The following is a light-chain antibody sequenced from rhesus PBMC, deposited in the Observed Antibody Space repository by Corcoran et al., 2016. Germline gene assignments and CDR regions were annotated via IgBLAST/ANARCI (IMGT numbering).Light chain of an antibody. CDR3: QQSSNLWT. CDR2: GAS. Sequence: ETVVTQSPATLSLSPGERATLSCRASQSVGSYLAWYTQKPGQAPRLLIYGASSRATGIPDRFSGSGSGTDFTLTISSLEPEDVGVYYCQQSSNLWTFGQGTKVEIK. V-gene: IGKV3-24*04. J-gene: IGKJ1*01. CDR1: QSVGSY.